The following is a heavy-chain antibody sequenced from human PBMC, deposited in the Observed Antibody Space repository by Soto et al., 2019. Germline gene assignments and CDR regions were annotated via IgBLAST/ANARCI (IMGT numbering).Heavy chain of an antibody. CDR2: INHSGST. J-gene: IGHJ5*02. CDR3: ARGRPGGLWLGELFRNWFDL. CDR1: GGSFSGYY. V-gene: IGHV4-34*01. D-gene: IGHD3-10*01. Sequence: SETLSLTCAVYGGSFSGYYWSWIRQPPWKGLEWIGEINHSGSTNYNPSLKSRVTISVDTSKNQFSLKLSSVTAADTAVYYCARGRPGGLWLGELFRNWFDLWGKGTLVTVSS.